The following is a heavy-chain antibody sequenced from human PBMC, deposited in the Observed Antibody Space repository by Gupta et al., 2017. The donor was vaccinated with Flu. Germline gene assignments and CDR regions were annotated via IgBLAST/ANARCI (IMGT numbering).Heavy chain of an antibody. CDR2: IYYSGST. Sequence: QVQLQESGPGLVKPSETLSLTCTVSGGSISSYYWSWIRQPPGKGLEWIGYIYYSGSTNYNPSLKSRVTISVDTSKNQFSLKLSSVTAADTAVYYCARQKYGPPYYYYGMDVWGQGTTVTVSS. D-gene: IGHD3-10*01. J-gene: IGHJ6*02. CDR1: GGSISSYY. V-gene: IGHV4-59*08. CDR3: ARQKYGPPYYYYGMDV.